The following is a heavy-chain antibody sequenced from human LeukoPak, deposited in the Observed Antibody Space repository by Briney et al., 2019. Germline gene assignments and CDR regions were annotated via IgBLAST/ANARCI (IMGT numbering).Heavy chain of an antibody. CDR2: IIPIFGTA. V-gene: IGHV1-69*05. Sequence: SVKFSCKASGGTFSSYAISWVRQAPGQGLEWMGGIIPIFGTANYAQKFQGRVTITTDESTSTAYMELSSLRSEDTAVYYCARVHRSALTTVITPWYYYMDVWGKGTTVTVSS. D-gene: IGHD4-17*01. CDR1: GGTFSSYA. J-gene: IGHJ6*03. CDR3: ARVHRSALTTVITPWYYYMDV.